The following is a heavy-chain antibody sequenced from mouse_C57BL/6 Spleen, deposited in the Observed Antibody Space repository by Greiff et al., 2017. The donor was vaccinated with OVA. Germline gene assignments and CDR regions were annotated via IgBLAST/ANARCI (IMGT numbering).Heavy chain of an antibody. V-gene: IGHV1-82*01. CDR2: IYPGGGDN. CDR3: ARGDYYGSSYWYFYV. J-gene: IGHJ1*03. D-gene: IGHD1-1*01. CDR1: GSAFSSSW. Sequence: QVQLKESGPELVKPGASVKISCKASGSAFSSSWMNWVKQRPGKGLEWIGRIYPGGGDNNYEGKFKGKATMTADKSSSTAYMQLSSLTAEDSAVYFCARGDYYGSSYWYFYVWGTGTTVTVSS.